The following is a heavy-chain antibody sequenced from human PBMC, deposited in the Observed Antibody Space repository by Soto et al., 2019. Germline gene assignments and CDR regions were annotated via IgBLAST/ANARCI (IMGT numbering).Heavy chain of an antibody. Sequence: SETLSLTCSVSGDSFSSYSWSWIRQPPGRGLEWIGYIYYSGSTTYNPSLRSRLTMSIDTSKNQFSLRLTSVTAADTAIYYCAGDYASGSYRFDYWGQGTLVTVSS. CDR1: GDSFSSYS. CDR2: IYYSGST. J-gene: IGHJ4*02. D-gene: IGHD3-10*01. V-gene: IGHV4-59*01. CDR3: AGDYASGSYRFDY.